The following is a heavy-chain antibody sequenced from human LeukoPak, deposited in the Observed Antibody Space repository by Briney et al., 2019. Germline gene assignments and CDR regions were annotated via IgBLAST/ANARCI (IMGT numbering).Heavy chain of an antibody. CDR1: GFTFSSYS. V-gene: IGHV3-21*01. CDR2: ISSSSSYI. J-gene: IGHJ3*02. CDR3: AAGIVVVTAIRGAFDI. Sequence: GGSLRLSCAASGFTFSSYSMNWVRQAPGKGLEWVSSISSSSSYIYYADSVKGRFTISRDNAKNSLYLQMNSLRAEDTAVYYCAAGIVVVTAIRGAFDIWGQGTMVTVSS. D-gene: IGHD2-21*02.